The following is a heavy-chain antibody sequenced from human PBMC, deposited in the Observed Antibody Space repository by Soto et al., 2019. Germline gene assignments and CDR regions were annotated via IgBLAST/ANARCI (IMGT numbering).Heavy chain of an antibody. D-gene: IGHD3-22*01. CDR2: ISAYNGNT. CDR1: GYTFTSYG. Sequence: QVQLVQSGAEVKKPGASVKVSCKASGYTFTSYGISWVRQAPGQGLEWMGWISAYNGNTNYAQKLQGRVTMTPDTSTSTAYMELGSLRSEDTAVYYCARDDRYYYDSSGYLAHLGGGGGYWGQGTLVTVSS. V-gene: IGHV1-18*01. J-gene: IGHJ4*02. CDR3: ARDDRYYYDSSGYLAHLGGGGGY.